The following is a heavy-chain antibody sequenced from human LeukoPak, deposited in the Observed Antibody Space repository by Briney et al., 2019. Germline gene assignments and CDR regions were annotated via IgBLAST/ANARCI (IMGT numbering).Heavy chain of an antibody. J-gene: IGHJ3*02. CDR2: IIPIFGTA. D-gene: IGHD3-22*01. V-gene: IGHV1-69*05. CDR3: AKNTGYDSSGYYAFDI. Sequence: GASVKVSCKASGGTFSSYAISWVRQAPGQGLEWMGGIIPIFGTANYAQKFQGRVTITTDESTSTAYMELSSLRTEDTAVYYCAKNTGYDSSGYYAFDIWCQGPMVTVS. CDR1: GGTFSSYA.